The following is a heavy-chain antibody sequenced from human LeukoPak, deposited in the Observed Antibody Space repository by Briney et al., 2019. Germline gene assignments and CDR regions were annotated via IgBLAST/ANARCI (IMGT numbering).Heavy chain of an antibody. Sequence: SETLSLTCNVSGGSISGHYWSWIRQPPGKGLEWIGYIYYSGSPNYNPSLKSRVSISADTSKNQFSLKLNSVTAADTAVYYCVRQIEYYFDYWGQGILVTVSS. CDR3: VRQIEYYFDY. CDR2: IYYSGSP. J-gene: IGHJ4*02. CDR1: GGSISGHY. V-gene: IGHV4-59*08. D-gene: IGHD2-21*01.